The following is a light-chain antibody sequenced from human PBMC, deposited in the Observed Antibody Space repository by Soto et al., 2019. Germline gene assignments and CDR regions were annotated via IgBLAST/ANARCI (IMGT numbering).Light chain of an antibody. CDR2: EVS. CDR1: SSDVGIYNY. V-gene: IGLV2-14*01. CDR3: SSYTTSSTRG. Sequence: QSALAQPASVSRSPGQSIAISCTGSSSDVGIYNYVSWYQQHPGKVPKLIIYEVSNRPSGVSNRFSGSKSGSTASLPISGLQAEDQADYDCSSYTTSSTRGFGNGTKVTVL. J-gene: IGLJ1*01.